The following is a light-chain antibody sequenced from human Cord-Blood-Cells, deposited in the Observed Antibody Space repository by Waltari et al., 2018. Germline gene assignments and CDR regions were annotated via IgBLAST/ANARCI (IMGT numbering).Light chain of an antibody. J-gene: IGLJ3*02. CDR3: SSYAGSNNWV. CDR2: EVS. CDR1: SSDVGGYNY. Sequence: QSALTQPPSASGSPGQSVTISCTGTSSDVGGYNYVSWYQQHPGKAPKLMIYEVSKRPPGVPSRLSGSKSGNTASLTVFGLQAEDEADDYCSSYAGSNNWVFGGGTKLTVL. V-gene: IGLV2-8*01.